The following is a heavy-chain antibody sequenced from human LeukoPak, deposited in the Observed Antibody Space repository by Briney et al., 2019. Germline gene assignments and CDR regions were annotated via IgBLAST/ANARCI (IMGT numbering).Heavy chain of an antibody. Sequence: GGSLRLSCAASGFPFSSYWMSWVRQAPGKGLEWVANIKQDGTEKYYVDSVKGRFTVSRDNAKNSLYLQMNNLRVEDTAVYYCASQPVIDYGDHGAFDIWGQGTMVTVSS. V-gene: IGHV3-7*01. CDR2: IKQDGTEK. D-gene: IGHD4-17*01. CDR1: GFPFSSYW. CDR3: ASQPVIDYGDHGAFDI. J-gene: IGHJ3*02.